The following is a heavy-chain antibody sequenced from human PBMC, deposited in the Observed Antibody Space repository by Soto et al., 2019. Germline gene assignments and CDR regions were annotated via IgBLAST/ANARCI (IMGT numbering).Heavy chain of an antibody. D-gene: IGHD4-17*01. Sequence: QVEVVQSGPEVKKPGASVKVSCKASGYNFNACGISWVRQAPGQGLEWMGWISSHTGNTNYAQNLQGRVTMTTDTSTTTVYMELRSLTSDDKAVYYCARDCGTAVTTHYLDFWGQGSLVTVSS. CDR1: GYNFNACG. CDR3: ARDCGTAVTTHYLDF. V-gene: IGHV1-18*01. J-gene: IGHJ4*02. CDR2: ISSHTGNT.